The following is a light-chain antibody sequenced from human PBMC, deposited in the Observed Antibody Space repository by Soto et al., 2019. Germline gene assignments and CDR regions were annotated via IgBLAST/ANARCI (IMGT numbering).Light chain of an antibody. Sequence: QSVLTQPASVSGSPGQSITISCTGTSSDVGGYNYVSWYQQHPGKAPKLMIYEVSNRPSGVSNRFSGSKSGNTTSLTISGLQAEDEADYDCSSYTSSSTLVFGTGTKLTVL. V-gene: IGLV2-14*01. CDR1: SSDVGGYNY. CDR2: EVS. J-gene: IGLJ1*01. CDR3: SSYTSSSTLV.